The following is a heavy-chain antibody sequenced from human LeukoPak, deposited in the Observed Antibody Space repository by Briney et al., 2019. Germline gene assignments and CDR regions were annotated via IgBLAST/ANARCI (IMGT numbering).Heavy chain of an antibody. CDR1: GYTFTGYY. CDR3: ARALVISPRTGLDV. V-gene: IGHV1-2*02. Sequence: ASVKVSCKASGYTFTGYYMHWVRQAPGQGLEWMGWINPNSGGTNYAQKFQGRVTMTRDTSINTIYMELNSLTSDDTAIYYCARALVISPRTGLDVWGQGTTVSVYS. D-gene: IGHD1-14*01. J-gene: IGHJ6*02. CDR2: INPNSGGT.